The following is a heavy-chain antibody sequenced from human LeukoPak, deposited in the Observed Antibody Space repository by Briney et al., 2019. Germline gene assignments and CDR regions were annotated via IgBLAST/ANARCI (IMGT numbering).Heavy chain of an antibody. CDR3: ARGGNIVVVPAAIGVDY. CDR2: INPSGGST. V-gene: IGHV1-46*01. J-gene: IGHJ4*02. CDR1: GYAFTSYY. Sequence: ASVTVSCTASGYAFTSYYMHWVRQAPGQGLEWMGIINPSGGSTSYVQKFQGRVTMTRDTSTSTVYMELSSLRSEDTAVYYCARGGNIVVVPAAIGVDYWGQGTLVTVSS. D-gene: IGHD2-2*02.